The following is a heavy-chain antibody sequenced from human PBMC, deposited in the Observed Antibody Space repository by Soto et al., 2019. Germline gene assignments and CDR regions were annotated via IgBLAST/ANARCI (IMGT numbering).Heavy chain of an antibody. CDR1: GYTFTSYD. CDR2: MNPNSGNT. Sequence: ASVKVSCKASGYTFTSYDINWVRQATGQGLEWMGWMNPNSGNTGYAQKFQGRVTMTRNTSISTAYMELSSLRSEDTAVYYCARRLRYCSSTSCYSWFDPWGQGTLVTVSS. CDR3: ARRLRYCSSTSCYSWFDP. J-gene: IGHJ5*02. D-gene: IGHD2-2*01. V-gene: IGHV1-8*01.